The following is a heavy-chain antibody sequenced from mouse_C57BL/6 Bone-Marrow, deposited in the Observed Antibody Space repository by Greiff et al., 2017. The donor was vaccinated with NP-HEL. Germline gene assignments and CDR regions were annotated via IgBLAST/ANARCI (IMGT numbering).Heavy chain of an antibody. J-gene: IGHJ3*01. V-gene: IGHV5-2*03. CDR2: INSDGGST. CDR1: EYEFPSHD. CDR3: ARHFPHEGFAY. Sequence: DVKLVESGGGLVQPGESLKLSCESNEYEFPSHDMSWVRKTPEKRLELVAAINSDGGSTYYPDTMERRFIISRDNTKKTLYLQMSSLRSEDTAVDYCARHFPHEGFAYWGQGTLVTVSA.